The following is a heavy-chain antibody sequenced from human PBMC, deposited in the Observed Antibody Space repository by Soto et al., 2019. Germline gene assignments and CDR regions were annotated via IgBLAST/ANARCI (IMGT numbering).Heavy chain of an antibody. D-gene: IGHD2-2*01. CDR1: GFTFSSYA. Sequence: EVQLLESGGGLVQPGGSLRLSCAASGFTFSSYAMSWARQAPGKGLEWVSAISGSGGSTYYADSVKGRFTISRDNSKNTLYLQMNSLRAEDTAVYYCAKASGYQLLINWFDPWGQGTLVTVSS. CDR2: ISGSGGST. J-gene: IGHJ5*02. V-gene: IGHV3-23*01. CDR3: AKASGYQLLINWFDP.